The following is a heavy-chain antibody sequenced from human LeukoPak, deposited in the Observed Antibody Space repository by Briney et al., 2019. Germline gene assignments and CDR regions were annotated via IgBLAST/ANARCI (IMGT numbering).Heavy chain of an antibody. CDR3: ATALSPRTWELLYKLHYYYYMDV. J-gene: IGHJ6*03. CDR1: GYTFTSYD. CDR2: MNPNSGNT. V-gene: IGHV1-8*03. Sequence: PGASVKVSCKASGYTFTSYDINWVRQATGQGLEWMGWMNPNSGNTGYAQKFQGRVTITRNTSISTAYMELSSLRSEDTAVYYCATALSPRTWELLYKLHYYYYMDVWGKGTTVTVSS. D-gene: IGHD1-26*01.